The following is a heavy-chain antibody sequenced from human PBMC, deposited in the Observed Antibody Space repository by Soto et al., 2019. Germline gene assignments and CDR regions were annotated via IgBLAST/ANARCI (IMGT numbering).Heavy chain of an antibody. V-gene: IGHV4-39*01. D-gene: IGHD6-19*01. CDR2: IYYSGST. CDR1: GGSISSSSYY. CDR3: ARGASSGWGNWFDP. J-gene: IGHJ5*02. Sequence: QLQLQESGPGLVKPSETLSLTCTVSGGSISSSSYYWGWIRQPPGKGLEWIGSIYYSGSTYYNPSLKSRVTISVDTSKNQFSLKLSSVTAADTAVYYCARGASSGWGNWFDPWGQGTLVTVSS.